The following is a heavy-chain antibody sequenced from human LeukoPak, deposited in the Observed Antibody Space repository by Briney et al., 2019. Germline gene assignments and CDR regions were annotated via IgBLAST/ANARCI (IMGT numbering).Heavy chain of an antibody. CDR1: GYTFTPHY. V-gene: IGHV1-2*02. J-gene: IGHJ4*02. Sequence: GASVSVSFTASGYTFTPHYIHWVRQAPGQGLEWMGFINPNSGGTNYAQKFQGRVTMTRDTSVSTAYMELSRLTSDDTAVYYCVRVGHTSGWDFDYWGQGTLVTVSS. D-gene: IGHD6-19*01. CDR3: VRVGHTSGWDFDY. CDR2: INPNSGGT.